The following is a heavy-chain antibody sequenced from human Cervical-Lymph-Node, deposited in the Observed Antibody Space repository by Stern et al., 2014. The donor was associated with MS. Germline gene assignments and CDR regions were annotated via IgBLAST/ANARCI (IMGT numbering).Heavy chain of an antibody. Sequence: EVQLVEPGGGLVQPGGSLRLSCTVSGFIFSDHYKDWVRQAPGKGLEWDSRSRNKARRFTTDYAASVKGRFTLSRDATKNSLYLQMNSLKTEDTAVYYCARTTVKMGDFNHWGQGILVSVSS. CDR3: ARTTVKMGDFNH. V-gene: IGHV3-72*01. CDR1: GFIFSDHY. J-gene: IGHJ4*02. CDR2: SRNKARRFTT. D-gene: IGHD4-17*01.